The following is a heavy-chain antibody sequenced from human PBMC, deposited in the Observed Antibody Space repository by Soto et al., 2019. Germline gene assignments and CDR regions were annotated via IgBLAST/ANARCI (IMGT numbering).Heavy chain of an antibody. J-gene: IGHJ2*01. Sequence: QITLKESGPTLVKPTQTLTLTCTFSGFSLTTSGAGVGWIRQPPGRALEWLAVIYWDDDKGYSPSLKNRLTITKDTSKNQVVLTMTNTDSVDTATYYCAHTADYYDSGAHHTLRYFDLWGRGTLVTVSS. CDR3: AHTADYYDSGAHHTLRYFDL. CDR1: GFSLTTSGAG. D-gene: IGHD3-22*01. V-gene: IGHV2-5*02. CDR2: IYWDDDK.